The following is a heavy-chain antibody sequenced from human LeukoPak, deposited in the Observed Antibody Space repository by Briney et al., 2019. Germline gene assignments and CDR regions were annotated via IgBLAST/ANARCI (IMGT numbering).Heavy chain of an antibody. CDR3: AREYAWFDP. J-gene: IGHJ5*02. D-gene: IGHD2-8*01. CDR2: TYYRSKWSS. Sequence: SQTLSLTCDLSGDSFSSNSAAWNWIRQSPSRGLEWLGRTYYRSKWSSDYAVSVKSRITINADTSNNQFSLQLNSVTPEDTAVYYCAREYAWFDPWGQGTLVTVSS. CDR1: GDSFSSNSAA. V-gene: IGHV6-1*01.